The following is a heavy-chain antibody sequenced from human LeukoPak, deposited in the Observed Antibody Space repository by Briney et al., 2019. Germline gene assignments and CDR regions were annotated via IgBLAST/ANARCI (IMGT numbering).Heavy chain of an antibody. CDR2: ISGYNGNT. CDR3: ARRIMYYDFWSGSYFDY. J-gene: IGHJ4*02. D-gene: IGHD3-3*01. Sequence: ASVEVSCKASGYTFTSYGISWVRQAPGQGLEWMGWISGYNGNTNYAQKFQGRVTMTTDTSTSTAYMELRSLRSDDTAVYYCARRIMYYDFWSGSYFDYWGQGTLVTVSS. CDR1: GYTFTSYG. V-gene: IGHV1-18*01.